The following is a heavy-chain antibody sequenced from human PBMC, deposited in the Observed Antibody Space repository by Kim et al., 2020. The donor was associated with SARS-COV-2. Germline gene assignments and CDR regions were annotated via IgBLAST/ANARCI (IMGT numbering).Heavy chain of an antibody. CDR2: IYYTGRS. Sequence: SETLSLTCTVSGGSINNSSYYWGWVRQPPGRGLEWIGTIYYTGRSYYNPSLRSRVTISADTSKKQFSLKVISVTAADTAVYYCVEGVRWLQDFDFWGQGTLITVFS. J-gene: IGHJ4*02. D-gene: IGHD5-12*01. CDR1: GGSINNSSYY. V-gene: IGHV4-39*07. CDR3: VEGVRWLQDFDF.